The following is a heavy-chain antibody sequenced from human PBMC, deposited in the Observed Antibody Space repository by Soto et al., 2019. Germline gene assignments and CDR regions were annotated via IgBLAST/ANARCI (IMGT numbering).Heavy chain of an antibody. CDR2: IIPIFGTA. J-gene: IGHJ4*02. Sequence: SVKVSCKASGGTFSSYAISWVRQAPGQGLEWMGGIIPIFGTANYAQKFQGRVTITADESTSTAYMELSSLRSEDTAVYYCARVVSTGTDTGAFDYWGQGTLVTVST. CDR3: ARVVSTGTDTGAFDY. V-gene: IGHV1-69*13. D-gene: IGHD1-7*01. CDR1: GGTFSSYA.